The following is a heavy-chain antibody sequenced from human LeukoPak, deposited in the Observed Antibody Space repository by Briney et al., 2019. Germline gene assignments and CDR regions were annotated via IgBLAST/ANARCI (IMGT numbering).Heavy chain of an antibody. J-gene: IGHJ4*02. CDR2: IISDGSST. V-gene: IGHV3-74*01. CDR3: ARDLGSSWTFDY. D-gene: IGHD6-13*01. CDR1: GFSFRNYW. Sequence: PGGSLRLSCGAPGFSFRNYWMHWVRQAPGKGLVWVSRIISDGSSTRYADSVKGRFTISRDNAKNTLYLQMNSLRAEDTAVYYCARDLGSSWTFDYWGQGTLVTVSS.